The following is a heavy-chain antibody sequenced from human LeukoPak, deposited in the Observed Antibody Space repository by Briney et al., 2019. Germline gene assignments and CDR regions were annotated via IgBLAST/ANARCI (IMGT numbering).Heavy chain of an antibody. V-gene: IGHV1-69*05. D-gene: IGHD2-21*02. CDR2: IIPIFGTA. CDR3: ARSLTDGYYYYYMDV. CDR1: GGTFSSYA. Sequence: GSSVKVSCKASGGTFSSYAISWVRQAPGQGLEWMGGIIPIFGTANYAQKFQGRVTITTDESTSTAYMELSSLRSEDTAVYYCARSLTDGYYYYYMDVWGKGTTGTVSS. J-gene: IGHJ6*03.